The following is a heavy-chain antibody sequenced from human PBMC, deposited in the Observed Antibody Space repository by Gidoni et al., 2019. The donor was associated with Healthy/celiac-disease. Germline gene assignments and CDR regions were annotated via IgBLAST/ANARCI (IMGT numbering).Heavy chain of an antibody. CDR3: ARWYSRYSGRQT. CDR1: GGTFSSYA. V-gene: IGHV1-69*01. Sequence: QVPLVQSGAEVNKPGSSVKVSCKASGGTFSSYAISWVRQAPGQGLEWMGGIIPSFGTANYEQKFQGRVTITADESTSTAYMELSSLRSEDTAVYYCARWYSRYSGRQTWGQGTLVTVSS. J-gene: IGHJ5*02. CDR2: IIPSFGTA. D-gene: IGHD1-26*01.